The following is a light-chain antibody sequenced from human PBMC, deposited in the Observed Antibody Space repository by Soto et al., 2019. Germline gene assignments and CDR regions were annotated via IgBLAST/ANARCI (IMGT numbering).Light chain of an antibody. V-gene: IGKV3-20*01. CDR2: GAS. CDR3: QQYDSPPT. CDR1: QSVSSSY. J-gene: IGKJ4*01. Sequence: EIVLTQSPGTLSLSPGERATLSCRASQSVSSSYLAWYQQKPGQAPRLLIYGASSRATGIPDRFSGSGSATVFTLTISRLAADDFAVYYCQQYDSPPTFGGGTKVEIK.